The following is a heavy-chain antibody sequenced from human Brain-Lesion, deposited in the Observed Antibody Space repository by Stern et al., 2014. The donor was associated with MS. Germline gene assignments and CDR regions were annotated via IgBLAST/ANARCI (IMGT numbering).Heavy chain of an antibody. CDR3: ARGERWFDS. CDR2: VNNDGRRT. D-gene: IGHD3-10*01. Sequence: EVQLLESGGGLVQPGGSLILSCAASGFTFSNYWMHWVRHAPGKGLVWVSRVNNDGRRTSYADSVKGRFTMSRDNAKNTLYLQMNSLRVEDTAIYYCARGERWFDSWGQGTLVTVSS. V-gene: IGHV3-74*02. CDR1: GFTFSNYW. J-gene: IGHJ5*01.